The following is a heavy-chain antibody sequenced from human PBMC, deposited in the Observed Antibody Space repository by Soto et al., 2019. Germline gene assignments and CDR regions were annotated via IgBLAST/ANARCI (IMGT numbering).Heavy chain of an antibody. CDR3: ETLSGSYSSSSSYCYFDL. CDR2: IYYSGST. D-gene: IGHD6-6*01. V-gene: IGHV4-59*01. J-gene: IGHJ2*01. CDR1: GGSISSYY. Sequence: SETLSLTCTVSGGSISSYYWSWIRQPPGKGLEWIGYIYYSGSTNYNPSLKSRVTISVDTSKNQFSLKLSSVTAADTAVYYCETLSGSYSSSSSYCYFDLWGRGTLVTVSS.